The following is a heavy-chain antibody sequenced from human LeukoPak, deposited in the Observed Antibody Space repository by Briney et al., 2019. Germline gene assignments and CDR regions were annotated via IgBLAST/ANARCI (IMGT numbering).Heavy chain of an antibody. D-gene: IGHD6-13*01. V-gene: IGHV3-21*01. Sequence: PGGSLRLSCAASGFTFSSYNMNWVRQAPGKGLEWVSSISSSSSCIYYTDSVKGRFTISRDNAKNSLYLQMNSLRADDTAIYYCARVSLGAAAGTSRWGQGTLVTVSS. CDR3: ARVSLGAAAGTSR. J-gene: IGHJ4*02. CDR1: GFTFSSYN. CDR2: ISSSSSCI.